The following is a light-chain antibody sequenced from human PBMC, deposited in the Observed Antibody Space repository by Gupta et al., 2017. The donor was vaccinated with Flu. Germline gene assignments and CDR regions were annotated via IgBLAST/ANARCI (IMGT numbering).Light chain of an antibody. CDR1: QGISSY. Sequence: PSFLSASVGDRVTITCRASQGISSYLAWYQQKSGKAPKFLIYAASTLQSGVPSRFSGSGSGTEFTLTISSLQPEDFATYYCQQLNSYPRTFGQGTKVEIK. CDR2: AAS. J-gene: IGKJ1*01. V-gene: IGKV1-9*01. CDR3: QQLNSYPRT.